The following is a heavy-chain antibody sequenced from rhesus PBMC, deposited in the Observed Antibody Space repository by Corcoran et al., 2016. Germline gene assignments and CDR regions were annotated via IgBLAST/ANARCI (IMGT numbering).Heavy chain of an antibody. V-gene: IGHV4-169*02. D-gene: IGHD5-36*01. CDR2: FYCSGSST. Sequence: QLLLQESGSGLVKPSETLSVTCAVSGGSISSSYWSWIRQPQGKGLDWIGYFYCSGSSTNYNPSLKSRVTLTVDTSKNQLSLKLSSVTAADTAVYYCASAQDIAGSRYFDYWGQGVLVTVSS. CDR3: ASAQDIAGSRYFDY. CDR1: GGSISSSY. J-gene: IGHJ4*01.